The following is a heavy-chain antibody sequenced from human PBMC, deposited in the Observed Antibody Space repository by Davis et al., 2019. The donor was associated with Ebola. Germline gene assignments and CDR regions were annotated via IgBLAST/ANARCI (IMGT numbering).Heavy chain of an antibody. V-gene: IGHV4-34*01. Sequence: MPSETLSLTCAVYGGSFSGYYWSWIRQPPGKGLEWIGEINHSGSTNYNPSLKSRVTISVDTSKNQFSLKLSSVTAADTAVHYCARALGYCRFDPWGQGTLVTVSS. CDR2: INHSGST. CDR3: ARALGYCRFDP. CDR1: GGSFSGYY. D-gene: IGHD2-15*01. J-gene: IGHJ5*02.